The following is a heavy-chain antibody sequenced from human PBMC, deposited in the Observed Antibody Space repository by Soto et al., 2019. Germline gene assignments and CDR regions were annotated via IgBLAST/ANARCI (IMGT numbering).Heavy chain of an antibody. CDR1: GDSINIDNYY. CDR3: DYRAYSGMDV. Sequence: SETLSLTCTVSGDSINIDNYYWGWIRQPPGKGLEWIGSIYYTGDTYYSPSLKSRVTISLDASMNQFSLRLTSVSVADTAMYYGDYRAYSGMDVWGQGTTVTVSS. J-gene: IGHJ6*02. CDR2: IYYTGDT. D-gene: IGHD3-16*01. V-gene: IGHV4-39*01.